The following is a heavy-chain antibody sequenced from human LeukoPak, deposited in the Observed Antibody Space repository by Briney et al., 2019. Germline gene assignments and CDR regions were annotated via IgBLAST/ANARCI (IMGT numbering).Heavy chain of an antibody. J-gene: IGHJ6*03. V-gene: IGHV3-49*04. CDR3: TRGGSGSYYLPYYYMDV. Sequence: GGSLRLSCTASGFTFGDYAMSWVRQAPGKGLEWVGFIRSKAYGGTTEYAASVKGRFTISRDDSKSIAYLQMNSLKTEDTAVYYCTRGGSGSYYLPYYYMDVWGKGTTVTTSS. D-gene: IGHD3-10*01. CDR1: GFTFGDYA. CDR2: IRSKAYGGTT.